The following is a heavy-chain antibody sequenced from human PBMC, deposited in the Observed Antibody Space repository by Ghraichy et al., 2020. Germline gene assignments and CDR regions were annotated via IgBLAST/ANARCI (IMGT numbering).Heavy chain of an antibody. CDR3: TSTTTVVTPVDY. CDR1: GFTFSGSA. V-gene: IGHV3-73*01. D-gene: IGHD4-23*01. J-gene: IGHJ4*02. Sequence: GGSLRLSCAASGFTFSGSAMHWVRQASGKGLEWVGRIRSKANSYATAYAASVKGRFTISRDDSKNTAYLQMNSLKTEDTAVYYCTSTTTVVTPVDYWGQGTLVTVSS. CDR2: IRSKANSYAT.